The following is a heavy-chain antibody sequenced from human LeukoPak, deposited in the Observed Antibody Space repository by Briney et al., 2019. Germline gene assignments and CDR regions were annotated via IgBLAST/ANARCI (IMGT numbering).Heavy chain of an antibody. CDR1: GGSISSSSYY. D-gene: IGHD6-19*01. CDR3: ATGSSGWYWFDP. Sequence: SETRSLTCTVSGGSISSSSYYWGWIRQPPGKGLEWIGSIYYSGSTYYNPSLKSRVTISVDTSKNQFSLKLSSVTAADTAVYYCATGSSGWYWFDPWGQGTLVTVSS. V-gene: IGHV4-39*07. CDR2: IYYSGST. J-gene: IGHJ5*02.